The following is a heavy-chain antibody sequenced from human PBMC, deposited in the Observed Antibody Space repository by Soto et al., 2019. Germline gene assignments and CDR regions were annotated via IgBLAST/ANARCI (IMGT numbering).Heavy chain of an antibody. CDR3: ARSSVRGWSY. V-gene: IGHV4-34*01. CDR2: ITHSGST. J-gene: IGHJ4*02. Sequence: SETLSLTCAVYGGSFSGYYWTWIRQPPGKGLEWIGEITHSGSTNYNPSLKSRVTISVDTSKNQFSLNLNSVTAADTAVYYRARSSVRGWSYWGQGTLVTVSS. D-gene: IGHD3-10*02. CDR1: GGSFSGYY.